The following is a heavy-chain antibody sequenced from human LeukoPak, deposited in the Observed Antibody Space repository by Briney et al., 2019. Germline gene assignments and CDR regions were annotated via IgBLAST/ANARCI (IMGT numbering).Heavy chain of an antibody. Sequence: GGSLRLSCAASGFTFSSYAMSWVRQAPGKGLEWVSAISGSGGSTYYADSVKGRFTISKDNAKNSLYLQMNSLRAEDTAVYYCARPVVAATTPDVFDIWGQGTMVTVSS. CDR3: ARPVVAATTPDVFDI. D-gene: IGHD2-15*01. V-gene: IGHV3-23*01. J-gene: IGHJ3*02. CDR1: GFTFSSYA. CDR2: ISGSGGST.